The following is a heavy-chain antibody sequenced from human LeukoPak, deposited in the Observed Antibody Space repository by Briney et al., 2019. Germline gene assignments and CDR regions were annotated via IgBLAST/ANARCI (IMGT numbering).Heavy chain of an antibody. CDR2: ISISSNYI. D-gene: IGHD5-24*01. Sequence: GGSLRLSCAASGFTFSRYSMNWVRQAPGKGLEWVSSISISSNYIYYTDSAKGRFTISRDNAKNSLYLQMNSLRAEDTAVYYCAKDDRWLQFCCWGQGTLVTVSA. J-gene: IGHJ4*02. CDR1: GFTFSRYS. V-gene: IGHV3-21*04. CDR3: AKDDRWLQFCC.